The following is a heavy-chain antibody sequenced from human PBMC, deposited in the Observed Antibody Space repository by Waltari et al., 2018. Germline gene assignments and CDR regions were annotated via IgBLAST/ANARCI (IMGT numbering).Heavy chain of an antibody. CDR1: GGSISSSSYY. D-gene: IGHD2-15*01. V-gene: IGHV4-39*07. J-gene: IGHJ4*02. Sequence: QLQLQESGPGLVKPSETLSLTCTVSGGSISSSSYYWGWIRQPPGQGLEWIGSIYYSGSTYYNPSLKSRVTISVDTSKNQFSLKLSSVTAADTAVYYCARSPWTTIVVVVAVYFDYWGQGTLVTVSS. CDR3: ARSPWTTIVVVVAVYFDY. CDR2: IYYSGST.